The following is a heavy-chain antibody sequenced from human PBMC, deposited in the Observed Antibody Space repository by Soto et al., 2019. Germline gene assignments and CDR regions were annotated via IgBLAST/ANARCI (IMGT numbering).Heavy chain of an antibody. CDR3: ARADIGTYGMAV. CDR1: GFTFSSHG. J-gene: IGHJ6*02. Sequence: QVQLVESGGGVVQPGKSLRLACVASGFTFSSHGMHWVRQAPGKGLKWVAVIWYDGSKQEYADSVKGRFTISRDNSKNTVYLQMSSLRAEDTAVYYCARADIGTYGMAVWGQGTTVTVSS. CDR2: IWYDGSKQ. V-gene: IGHV3-33*01. D-gene: IGHD2-15*01.